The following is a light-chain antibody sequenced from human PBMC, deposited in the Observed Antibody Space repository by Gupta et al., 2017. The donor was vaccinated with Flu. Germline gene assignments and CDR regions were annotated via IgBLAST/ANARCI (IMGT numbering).Light chain of an antibody. V-gene: IGKV3D-15*01. Sequence: TTLSVSPGERATISCRASKSVGSNLAWYQQNTGQAPRLLIYGASTTATGIPARFRGSGSGTEFTLTISSLQSEDSAVYYCQQYNHWTPLTFGGGTKVETK. CDR2: GAS. CDR1: KSVGSN. J-gene: IGKJ4*01. CDR3: QQYNHWTPLT.